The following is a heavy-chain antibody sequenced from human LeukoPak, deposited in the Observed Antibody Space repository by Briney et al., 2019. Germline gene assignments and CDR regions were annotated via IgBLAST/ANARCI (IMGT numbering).Heavy chain of an antibody. D-gene: IGHD6-19*01. CDR3: AREPSYSSGWFDP. V-gene: IGHV1-69*05. CDR2: IISIFGTA. CDR1: GGTFSSYA. J-gene: IGHJ5*02. Sequence: SVKVSCKASGGTFSSYAISWVRQAPGQGLEWMGRIISIFGTANYAQKFQGRVTITTDESTSTAYMELSSLRSEDTAVYYCAREPSYSSGWFDPWGQGTLVTVPS.